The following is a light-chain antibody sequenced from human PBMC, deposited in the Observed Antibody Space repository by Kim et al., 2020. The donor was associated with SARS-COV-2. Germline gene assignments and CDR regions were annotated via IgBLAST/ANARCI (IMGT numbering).Light chain of an antibody. V-gene: IGLV6-57*03. CDR3: QSYDSSNWV. J-gene: IGLJ3*02. CDR1: SGSIACNY. Sequence: GTTVTIACTRSSGSIACNYVQWYQQRPGSAPTTVIYEDNQRPSGVPDRFSGSIDSSSNSASLTISGLKTEDEADYYCQSYDSSNWVFGGGTQLTVL. CDR2: EDN.